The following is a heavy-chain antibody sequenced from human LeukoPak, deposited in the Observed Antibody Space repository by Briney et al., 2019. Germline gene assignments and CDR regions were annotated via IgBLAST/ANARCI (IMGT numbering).Heavy chain of an antibody. D-gene: IGHD6-19*01. V-gene: IGHV5-51*01. J-gene: IGHJ4*02. CDR2: IYPGDSDT. CDR3: ARHTWDLLEWLVRPPDY. Sequence: GESLKISCKASGYSFTTYWIGWVRQMPGKGLEWMGIIYPGDSDTRYSPSFQGQVTISADKSISTAYLQWSSLKASDTAMYYCARHTWDLLEWLVRPPDYWGQGTLVTVSS. CDR1: GYSFTTYW.